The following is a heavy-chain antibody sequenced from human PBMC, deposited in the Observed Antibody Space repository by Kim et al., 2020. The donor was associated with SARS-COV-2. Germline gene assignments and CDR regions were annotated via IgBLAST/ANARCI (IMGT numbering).Heavy chain of an antibody. CDR3: AKDHSSSGLFDY. V-gene: IGHV3-30*18. D-gene: IGHD6-6*01. CDR2: ISYDGSNK. CDR1: GFTFSSYG. J-gene: IGHJ4*02. Sequence: GGSLRLSCAASGFTFSSYGMHWVRQAPGKGLEWVAVISYDGSNKYYADSVKGRFTISRDNSKNTLYLQMNSLRAEDTAVYYCAKDHSSSGLFDYWGQGTLVTVSS.